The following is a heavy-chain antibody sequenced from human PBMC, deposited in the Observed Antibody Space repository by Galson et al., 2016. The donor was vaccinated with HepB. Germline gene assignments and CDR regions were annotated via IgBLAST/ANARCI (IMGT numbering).Heavy chain of an antibody. CDR1: GFIFSSYG. Sequence: SLRLSCAASGFIFSSYGMHWVRQAPDKGLEWVAAIWFDGTQTHYADSVKGRFSISRDNSKNTLYLQMNSLRAEDTAVYYCAKVGDKYYFDYWGQGTLVTVSS. D-gene: IGHD4-17*01. CDR2: IWFDGTQT. J-gene: IGHJ4*02. CDR3: AKVGDKYYFDY. V-gene: IGHV3-33*06.